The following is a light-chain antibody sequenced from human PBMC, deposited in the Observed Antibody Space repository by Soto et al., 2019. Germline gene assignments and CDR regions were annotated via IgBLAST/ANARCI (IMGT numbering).Light chain of an antibody. J-gene: IGKJ1*01. CDR2: DVS. V-gene: IGKV3D-15*01. CDR3: QQYNNWPPWT. Sequence: IVITQSQATLSLSPGKGAGLXGKASQNISSYLIWYQQKPGQAPRLLIYDVSNRATGIPARFSGSGSGTEFTLTISSLQSDDFAVYYCQQYNNWPPWTFGQGTKV. CDR1: QNISSY.